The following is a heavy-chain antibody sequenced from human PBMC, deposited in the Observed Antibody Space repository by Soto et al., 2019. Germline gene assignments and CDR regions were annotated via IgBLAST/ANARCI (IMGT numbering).Heavy chain of an antibody. D-gene: IGHD5-12*01. CDR3: ATGETIARRTGYAFDP. Sequence: SQTLSLTCAISGDSVSSNTASWNWIRQSPSRGLEWLGRTYFRSKWYNDYAVSVKSRIIINPDTSNNQFSLQLNSETPEDTAVYSWATGETIARRTGYAFDPWGQEIMGTASS. CDR2: TYFRSKWYN. CDR1: GDSVSSNTAS. V-gene: IGHV6-1*01. J-gene: IGHJ4*03.